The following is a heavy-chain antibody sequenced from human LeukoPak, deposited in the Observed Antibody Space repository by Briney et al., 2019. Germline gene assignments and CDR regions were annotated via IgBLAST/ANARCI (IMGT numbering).Heavy chain of an antibody. J-gene: IGHJ4*02. D-gene: IGHD5-24*01. Sequence: GGSLRLSCAASGFTFSGYEMNWVRQAPGKGLKWVSYISSSGSTIYYADSVKGRFTISRDNAKNSLYLQMNSLRAEDTAVYYCARELVTTIIGDYWGQGTLVTVSS. CDR1: GFTFSGYE. V-gene: IGHV3-48*03. CDR3: ARELVTTIIGDY. CDR2: ISSSGSTI.